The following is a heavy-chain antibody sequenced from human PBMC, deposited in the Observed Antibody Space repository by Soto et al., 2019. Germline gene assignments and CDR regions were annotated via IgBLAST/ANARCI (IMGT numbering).Heavy chain of an antibody. V-gene: IGHV5-51*01. Sequence: GESLKISCKGSGYSFTSYWIGWVRQMPGKGLEWMGIIYPGDSDTRYSPSFQGQVTISADKSISTAYLQWSSLKASDTAMYYCARPLPTYCSSTSCLIDAFDIWGQGTMVTVSS. CDR2: IYPGDSDT. D-gene: IGHD2-2*01. J-gene: IGHJ3*02. CDR1: GYSFTSYW. CDR3: ARPLPTYCSSTSCLIDAFDI.